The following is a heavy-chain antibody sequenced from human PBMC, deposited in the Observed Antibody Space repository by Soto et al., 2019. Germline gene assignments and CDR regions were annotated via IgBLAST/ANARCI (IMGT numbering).Heavy chain of an antibody. J-gene: IGHJ4*01. CDR2: IRSKANNYAT. D-gene: IGHD3-10*01. V-gene: IGHV3-73*01. Sequence: GGSLRLSCAASGFFFSGSAMHWVRQSSEKGLEWVGHIRSKANNYATASAASVKGRFTISRDDSKKTAYLQMNSLKTEDTAINYCTRGEYYYASGSYYPFDYWGHGILVTVSS. CDR1: GFFFSGSA. CDR3: TRGEYYYASGSYYPFDY.